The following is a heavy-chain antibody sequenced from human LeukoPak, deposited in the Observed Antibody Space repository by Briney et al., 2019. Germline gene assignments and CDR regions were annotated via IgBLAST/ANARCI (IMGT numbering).Heavy chain of an antibody. CDR1: GFTFSSYA. J-gene: IGHJ3*02. Sequence: GGSLRLSCAASGFTFSSYAMSWVRQAPGKGLEWVSAISGSGGSTYYADSVKGRFTISRDNSKNTLYLQMNSLRAEDTAVYYCAKDVGYYYGSGSSYAFDIWGQGTMVTVSS. CDR2: ISGSGGST. D-gene: IGHD3-10*01. CDR3: AKDVGYYYGSGSSYAFDI. V-gene: IGHV3-23*01.